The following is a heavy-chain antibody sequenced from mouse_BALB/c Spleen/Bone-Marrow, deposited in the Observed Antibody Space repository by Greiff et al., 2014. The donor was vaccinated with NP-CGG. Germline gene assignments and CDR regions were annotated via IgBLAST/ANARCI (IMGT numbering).Heavy chain of an antibody. J-gene: IGHJ2*01. Sequence: VQRVESGAELARPGASVKLSCKASGYTFTSYWMQWVKQRPGQGLEWIGAIYPGDGDTRYTQKFKGKATSTADTSSSTAYMQLSSLASEDSAVYYCSREGGYWGQGTTLTVSS. CDR3: SREGGY. CDR1: GYTFTSYW. V-gene: IGHV1-87*01. CDR2: IYPGDGDT.